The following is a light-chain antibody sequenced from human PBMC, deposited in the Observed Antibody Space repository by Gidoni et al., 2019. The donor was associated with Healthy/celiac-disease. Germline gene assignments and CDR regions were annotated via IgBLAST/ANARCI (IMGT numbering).Light chain of an antibody. Sequence: IVLTQSPGTLSLSPGERATLACRASQSVSSSYLAWYQQKPGQAPRLLSYGASSRAPGIPDRVSGSGSGTDFTITISRLEHEDFAVYYCQQYGSSPLTFGQGTKVEIK. CDR1: QSVSSSY. CDR3: QQYGSSPLT. V-gene: IGKV3-20*01. J-gene: IGKJ1*01. CDR2: GAS.